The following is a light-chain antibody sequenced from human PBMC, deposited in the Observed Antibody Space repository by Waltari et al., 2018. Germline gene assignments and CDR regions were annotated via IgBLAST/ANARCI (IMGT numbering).Light chain of an antibody. Sequence: EIVLTQSPATLSLSPGERATLSCRASQSVSNYLAWYQKKPGQAPRLLIYDASKRATGIPARFSGSGSGTDFTLTISSLEAEDFAVYYWQQRSNWPPAITFGQGTRLEIK. CDR2: DAS. CDR3: QQRSNWPPAIT. CDR1: QSVSNY. J-gene: IGKJ5*01. V-gene: IGKV3-11*01.